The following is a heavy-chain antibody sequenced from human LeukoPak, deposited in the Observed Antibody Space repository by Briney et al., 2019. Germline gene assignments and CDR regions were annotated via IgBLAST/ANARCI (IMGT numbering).Heavy chain of an antibody. J-gene: IGHJ4*02. V-gene: IGHV3-23*01. CDR2: ISDSGGST. CDR1: GFTFSSYA. CDR3: AKANSITIFGVISPVDY. D-gene: IGHD3-3*01. Sequence: GGSLRLSCAASGFTFSSYAMSWVRQAPGKGLEWVSTISDSGGSTYYADSVKGRFTISRDNSKNTLYPQMNSLRAEDTAVYYCAKANSITIFGVISPVDYWGQGTLVTVSS.